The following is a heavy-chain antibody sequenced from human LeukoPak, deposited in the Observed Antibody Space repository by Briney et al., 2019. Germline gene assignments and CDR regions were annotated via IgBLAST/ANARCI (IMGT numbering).Heavy chain of an antibody. V-gene: IGHV3-21*06. Sequence: PGGSLRLSCVASGFTFSTYNMNWVRQAPGKGLEWVSFISSSSTYIYYAESVKGRFTISRDDAKNSLYLQMNSLRAEDTAIYFCAGVDYFDFWGQGTLVTVSS. CDR1: GFTFSTYN. CDR3: AGVDYFDF. CDR2: ISSSSTYI. J-gene: IGHJ4*02.